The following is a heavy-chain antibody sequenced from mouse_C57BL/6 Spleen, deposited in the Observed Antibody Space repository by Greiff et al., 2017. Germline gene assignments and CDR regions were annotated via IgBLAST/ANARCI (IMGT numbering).Heavy chain of an antibody. Sequence: VQLQQSGPELVKPGASVKIPCKASGYTFTDYNMDWVKQSHGKSLEWIGDINPNNGGTIYNQKFKGKATLTVDKSSSTAYMELRSLTSEDTAVYYCARSGFYYCGSSYAMDYWGQGTSVTVSS. D-gene: IGHD1-1*01. J-gene: IGHJ4*01. CDR3: ARSGFYYCGSSYAMDY. CDR1: GYTFTDYN. V-gene: IGHV1-18*01. CDR2: INPNNGGT.